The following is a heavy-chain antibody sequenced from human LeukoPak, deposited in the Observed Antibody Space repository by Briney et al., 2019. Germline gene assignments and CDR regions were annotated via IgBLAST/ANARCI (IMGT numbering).Heavy chain of an antibody. CDR2: IYYSGTT. CDR1: GGSISSSSYY. V-gene: IGHV4-39*07. Sequence: SETLSLTCTVSGGSISSSSYYWGWIRQPPGKGLEWIGSIYYSGTTYYNPSLKSRVTISVDKSKNHFSLELSSVTAADTAVYYCACHSGWSGPSEWGQGTLVIVSS. J-gene: IGHJ4*02. CDR3: ACHSGWSGPSE. D-gene: IGHD6-19*01.